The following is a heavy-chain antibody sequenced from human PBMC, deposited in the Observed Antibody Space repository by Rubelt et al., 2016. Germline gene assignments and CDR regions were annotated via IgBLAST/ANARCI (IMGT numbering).Heavy chain of an antibody. J-gene: IGHJ5*02. Sequence: SAYNGNTNYAQKLQGRVTMTTDTSTSTAYMELRSLRSDDTAVYYCARAGLEYSSNWFDPWGQGTLVTVSS. D-gene: IGHD6-6*01. CDR2: SAYNGNT. V-gene: IGHV1-18*01. CDR3: ARAGLEYSSNWFDP.